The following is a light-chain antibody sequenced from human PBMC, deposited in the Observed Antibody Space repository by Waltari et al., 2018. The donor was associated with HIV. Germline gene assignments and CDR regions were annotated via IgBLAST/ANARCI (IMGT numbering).Light chain of an antibody. CDR3: HVYGGSPLWT. J-gene: IGKJ1*01. Sequence: VLTQSPGTLSVSPGGNATLSCRSSQTIDQKSMRWSQQRPGQAPRLIMFASATRGTGIPDRCRGSESVTDFTLTIRRLEPEDFAVYYCHVYGGSPLWTFGPGTRLE. CDR1: QTIDQKS. V-gene: IGKV3-20*01. CDR2: ASA.